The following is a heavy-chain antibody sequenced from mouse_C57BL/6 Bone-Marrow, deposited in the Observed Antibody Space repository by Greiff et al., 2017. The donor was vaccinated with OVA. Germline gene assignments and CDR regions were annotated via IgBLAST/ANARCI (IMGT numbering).Heavy chain of an antibody. CDR2: ISYDGSN. CDR3: ASDSSGYGYFDY. D-gene: IGHD3-2*02. V-gene: IGHV3-6*01. J-gene: IGHJ2*01. CDR1: GYSITSGYY. Sequence: EVKLLESGPGLVKPSQSLSLTCSVTGYSITSGYYWNWIRQFPGNKLEWMGYISYDGSNNYNPSLKNRISITRDTSKNQFFLKLNSVTTEDTATYYCASDSSGYGYFDYWGQGTTLTVSS.